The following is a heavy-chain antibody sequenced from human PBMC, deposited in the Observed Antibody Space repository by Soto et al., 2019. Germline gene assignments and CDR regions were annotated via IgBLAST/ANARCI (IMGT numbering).Heavy chain of an antibody. CDR1: GFTFSSYG. CDR3: AKLTHYGDYIYYYYGMDV. D-gene: IGHD4-17*01. Sequence: GGSLRLSCAASGFTFSSYGMHWVRQAPGKGLEWVAVISYDGSNKYYADSVKGRFTISRDNSKNTLYLQMNSLRAEDTAVYYCAKLTHYGDYIYYYYGMDVWGQGTTVTVSS. J-gene: IGHJ6*02. CDR2: ISYDGSNK. V-gene: IGHV3-30*18.